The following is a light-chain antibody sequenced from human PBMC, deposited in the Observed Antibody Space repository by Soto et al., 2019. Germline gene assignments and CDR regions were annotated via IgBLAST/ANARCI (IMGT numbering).Light chain of an antibody. CDR3: HQYYTTPWT. Sequence: DIVMTQSPDSLAVSLGERATINCKSSQSVLYSSNNKNCLAWYQRKPGQPPKLLIYWASTRESGVPDRFSGSGCGTDFTLTISSLQAEDVAVYYCHQYYTTPWTFGQGTKVEIK. J-gene: IGKJ1*01. CDR1: QSVLYSSNNKNC. CDR2: WAS. V-gene: IGKV4-1*01.